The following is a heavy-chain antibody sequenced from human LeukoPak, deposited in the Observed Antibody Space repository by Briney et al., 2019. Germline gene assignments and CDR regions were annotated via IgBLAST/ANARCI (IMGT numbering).Heavy chain of an antibody. J-gene: IGHJ4*02. CDR1: GFTFSSYG. Sequence: GGSLRLSCAASGFTFSSYGMHCVRQAPGKGLEWVAVISYDGSNKYYADSVKGRFTISRDNSKNTLYLQMNSLRAEDTAVYYCAKGGGSTSITMHYWGQGTLVTVSS. D-gene: IGHD3-10*01. V-gene: IGHV3-30*18. CDR3: AKGGGSTSITMHY. CDR2: ISYDGSNK.